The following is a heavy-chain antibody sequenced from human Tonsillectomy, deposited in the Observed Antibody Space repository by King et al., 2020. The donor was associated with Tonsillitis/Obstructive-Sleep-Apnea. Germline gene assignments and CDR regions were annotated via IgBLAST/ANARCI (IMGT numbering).Heavy chain of an antibody. CDR1: GGSISSSNW. D-gene: IGHD6-13*01. Sequence: QLQESGPGLVKPSGTLSLTCAVSGGSISSSNWWSWVRQPPGKGLEWIGEIYHSGSTHYNSSLQSRPTISLDKSKNQISLKLRFVTAADTAVYYCARLAAGAHFDYWGQGTLVTVSS. V-gene: IGHV4-4*02. CDR2: IYHSGST. J-gene: IGHJ4*02. CDR3: ARLAAGAHFDY.